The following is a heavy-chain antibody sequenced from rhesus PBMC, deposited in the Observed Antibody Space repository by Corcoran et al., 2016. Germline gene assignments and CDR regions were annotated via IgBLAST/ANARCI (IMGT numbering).Heavy chain of an antibody. CDR2: IDGSKWNT. Sequence: QVQLQESGPGLVKPSATLSLMCAVSGFSISSGYVWTWIRQPPGKGLEWMGCIDGSKWNTYYNSSLKSRVTILKDTSKNQFSLKLTSVTDAGTAVYYGARGNPPDYWGQGLLVTVSS. CDR3: ARGNPPDY. CDR1: GFSISSGYV. J-gene: IGHJ4*01. V-gene: IGHV4-127*01.